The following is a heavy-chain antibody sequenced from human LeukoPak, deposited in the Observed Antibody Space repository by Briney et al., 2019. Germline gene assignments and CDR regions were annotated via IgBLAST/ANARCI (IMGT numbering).Heavy chain of an antibody. D-gene: IGHD1-7*01. Sequence: ASVKVSCKASGYTFSDDYMHWVRQAPGQGLEWMGWINPKSGATNYAQKFQGRVTMTRDTSINTAYMEVSRLRSDDMAVYYCASGETTATALVNYTPFDYWGQGTLVTVSS. CDR3: ASGETTATALVNYTPFDY. J-gene: IGHJ4*02. V-gene: IGHV1-2*02. CDR1: GYTFSDDY. CDR2: INPKSGAT.